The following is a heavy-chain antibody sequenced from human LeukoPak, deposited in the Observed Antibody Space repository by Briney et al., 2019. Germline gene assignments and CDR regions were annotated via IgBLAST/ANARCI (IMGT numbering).Heavy chain of an antibody. D-gene: IGHD3-22*01. J-gene: IGHJ4*02. Sequence: SQTLSLTCTVSGGSISSGSYYWSWIRQPAGKGLEWIGRIYTSGSTNYNPSLKSRVTISVDRSKNQFSLKLSSVTAADTAVYYCARSYDSSGYYFDYWGQGTLVTVSS. CDR3: ARSYDSSGYYFDY. V-gene: IGHV4-61*02. CDR2: IYTSGST. CDR1: GGSISSGSYY.